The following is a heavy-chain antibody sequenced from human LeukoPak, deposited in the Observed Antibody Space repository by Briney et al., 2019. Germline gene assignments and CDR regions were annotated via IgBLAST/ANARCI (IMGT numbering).Heavy chain of an antibody. Sequence: SETLSLTCTVSGGSISSYYWSWIRQPPGKGLEWIAYIYSSGSTNYNPSLKSRVTISVDTSKNQFSLKLSSVTAADTAVYYCARDERRITIFGVVNNWFDPWGQGTLVTVSS. CDR2: IYSSGST. CDR3: ARDERRITIFGVVNNWFDP. V-gene: IGHV4-59*01. J-gene: IGHJ5*02. CDR1: GGSISSYY. D-gene: IGHD3-3*01.